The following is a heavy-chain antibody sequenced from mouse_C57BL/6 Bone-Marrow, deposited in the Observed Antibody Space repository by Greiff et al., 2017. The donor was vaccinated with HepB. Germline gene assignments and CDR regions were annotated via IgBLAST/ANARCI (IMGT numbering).Heavy chain of an antibody. V-gene: IGHV1-39*01. CDR2: INPNYGTT. CDR1: GYSFTDYN. CDR3: VSYYYGSSYVLYAMDY. J-gene: IGHJ4*01. Sequence: EVQLVESGPELVKPGASVKISCKASGYSFTDYNMNWVKQSNGKSLEWIGVINPNYGTTSYNQKFKGKATLTVDQSSSTAYMQLNSLTSEDSAVYYCVSYYYGSSYVLYAMDYWGQGTSVTVSS. D-gene: IGHD1-1*01.